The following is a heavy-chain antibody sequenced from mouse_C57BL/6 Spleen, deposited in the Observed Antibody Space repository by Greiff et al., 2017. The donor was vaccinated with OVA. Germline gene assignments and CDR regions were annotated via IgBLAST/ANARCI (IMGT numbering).Heavy chain of an antibody. J-gene: IGHJ3*01. V-gene: IGHV1-50*01. CDR1: GYTFTSYW. D-gene: IGHD1-1*01. Sequence: QVHVKQPGAELVKPGASVKLSCKASGYTFTSYWMQWVKQRPGQGLEWIGEIDPSDSYTNYNQKFKGKATLTVDTSSSTAYMQLSSLTSEDSAVYYCARFGYGSSYAWFAYWGQGTLVTVSA. CDR3: ARFGYGSSYAWFAY. CDR2: IDPSDSYT.